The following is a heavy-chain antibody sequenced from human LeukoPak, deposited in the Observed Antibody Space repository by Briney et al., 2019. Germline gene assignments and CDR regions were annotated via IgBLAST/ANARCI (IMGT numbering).Heavy chain of an antibody. J-gene: IGHJ6*02. CDR1: GFIFSSYG. D-gene: IGHD2-15*01. CDR3: ARARFCSSGSCPYDFGVDV. V-gene: IGHV3-33*01. Sequence: GGSLRLSCAASGFIFSSYGMHWVRQAPGKGLDWVAVIWYDGSKKYYADSVKGRFTISRDNSKNTLYLQMNSLRAEDTAAYFCARARFCSSGSCPYDFGVDVWGQGTTVTVSS. CDR2: IWYDGSKK.